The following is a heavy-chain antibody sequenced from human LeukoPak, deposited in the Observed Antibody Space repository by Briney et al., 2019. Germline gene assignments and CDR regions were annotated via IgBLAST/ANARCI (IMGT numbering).Heavy chain of an antibody. CDR3: ARGNRMFDY. CDR1: GFTFSSYA. Sequence: GRSLRLSCAASGFTFSSYAMHWVRQAPGKGLEWVAVISYDGSNKYYADSVKGRFTISRDNSKNTLYLQMNSLRAEDTAVYYCARGNRMFDYWGQGTLVTVSS. J-gene: IGHJ4*02. D-gene: IGHD1/OR15-1a*01. V-gene: IGHV3-30-3*01. CDR2: ISYDGSNK.